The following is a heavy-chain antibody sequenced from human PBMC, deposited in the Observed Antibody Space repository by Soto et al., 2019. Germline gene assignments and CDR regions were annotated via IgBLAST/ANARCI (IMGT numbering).Heavy chain of an antibody. CDR3: ARLAGSVSSGWWAQNWFDP. V-gene: IGHV4-39*01. CDR1: GGSISSSSYY. CDR2: IYYSGST. Sequence: PSETLSLTCTVSGGSISSSSYYWGWIRQPPGKGLEWIGSIYYSGSTYYNPSLKSRVTISVDTSKNQFSLKLSSVTAADTAVYYCARLAGSVSSGWWAQNWFDPWGQGTLVTVSS. J-gene: IGHJ5*02. D-gene: IGHD6-19*01.